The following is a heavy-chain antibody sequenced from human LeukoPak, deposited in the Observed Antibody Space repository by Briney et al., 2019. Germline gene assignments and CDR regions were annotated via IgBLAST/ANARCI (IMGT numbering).Heavy chain of an antibody. J-gene: IGHJ4*02. CDR3: AKSVVVAASPFDY. V-gene: IGHV3-9*01. CDR1: GFTFNDCS. D-gene: IGHD2-15*01. Sequence: GGSLRLSCAASGFTFNDCSMHWVRRAPGKGLEWVSGISWNSGSIGYADSVKGRFTISRDNAKNSLYLQMNSLRAEDTALYYCAKSVVVAASPFDYWGQGTLVTVSS. CDR2: ISWNSGSI.